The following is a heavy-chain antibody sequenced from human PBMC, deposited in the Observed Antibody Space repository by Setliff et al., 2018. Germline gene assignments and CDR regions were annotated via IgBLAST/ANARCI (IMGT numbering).Heavy chain of an antibody. V-gene: IGHV1-69*13. J-gene: IGHJ4*02. CDR3: ARDPRDVYRRGGDC. CDR1: GGTFSDNA. CDR2: IIXXXXXX. D-gene: IGHD4-4*01. Sequence: SVKVSCKTSGGTFSDNAMSWVRQAPGQGPEWMGGIIXXXXXXXXXXXXXXXVXXXXDESTTTVYMELSSLTSEDTAMYYCARDPRDVYRRGGDCWGPGTLVTVSS.